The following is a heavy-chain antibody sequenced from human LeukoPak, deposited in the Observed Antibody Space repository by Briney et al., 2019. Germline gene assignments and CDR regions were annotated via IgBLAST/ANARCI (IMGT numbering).Heavy chain of an antibody. Sequence: GASVKVSCKASGYTFTSYDINWVRHATGQGLEWMGWMNPNSGNTGYTQKFQGRVTITRNTSISTAYMELSSLRSEDTAVYYCARGRRGVGATRPTNYYYYMDVWGKGTTVTVSS. D-gene: IGHD1-26*01. CDR2: MNPNSGNT. CDR1: GYTFTSYD. CDR3: ARGRRGVGATRPTNYYYYMDV. V-gene: IGHV1-8*01. J-gene: IGHJ6*03.